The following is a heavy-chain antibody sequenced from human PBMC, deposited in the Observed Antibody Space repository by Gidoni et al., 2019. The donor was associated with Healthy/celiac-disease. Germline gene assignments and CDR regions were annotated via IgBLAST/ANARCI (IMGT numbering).Heavy chain of an antibody. V-gene: IGHV4-31*02. D-gene: IGHD3-22*01. CDR3: ARRWSTYYYDSSSIGYFDY. Sequence: EWIGYIYYSGSTYYNPSLKSRVTISVDTSKNQFSLKLSSVTAADTAVYYCARRWSTYYYDSSSIGYFDYWGQGTLVTVSS. J-gene: IGHJ4*02. CDR2: IYYSGST.